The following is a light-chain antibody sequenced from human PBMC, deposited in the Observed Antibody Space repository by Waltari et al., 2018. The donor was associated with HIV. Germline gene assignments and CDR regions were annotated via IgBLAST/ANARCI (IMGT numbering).Light chain of an antibody. CDR2: EDI. Sequence: SYELTQPPSVSVSPGQTARITCSGDALPKKYAYWYQQKSGQAPVLVIYEDIKRPPGIPGGFSGSSSGTIATLTISGAQVEDEADYYCYSTDRSSTHNVFGGGTKLTVL. V-gene: IGLV3-10*01. CDR1: ALPKKY. J-gene: IGLJ3*02. CDR3: YSTDRSSTHNV.